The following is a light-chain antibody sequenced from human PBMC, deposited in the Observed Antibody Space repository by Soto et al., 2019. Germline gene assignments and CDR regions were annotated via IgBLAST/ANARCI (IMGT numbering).Light chain of an antibody. J-gene: IGKJ1*01. CDR1: HNVRNN. CDR2: GAA. CDR3: QHYNEWPPWT. Sequence: EIVLTQSPATLSLSPWERATXSCXASHNVRNNLAWYQQKPGQAPRLLIFGAATRATGTPARFSGSGSGIEFTLTISSLQSEDFAVYYCQHYNEWPPWTFGQGTKVDIK. V-gene: IGKV3-15*01.